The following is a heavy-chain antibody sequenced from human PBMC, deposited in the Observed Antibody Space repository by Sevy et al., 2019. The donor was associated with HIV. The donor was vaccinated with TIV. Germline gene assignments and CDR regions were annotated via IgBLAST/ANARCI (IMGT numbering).Heavy chain of an antibody. CDR3: ARDRGSYDYFYYMDV. D-gene: IGHD3-16*01. V-gene: IGHV4-31*03. Sequence: SETLSLTCTVSGGSISSGGYYWSWIRQHPGKGLEWIGHIYYSGSTYYNPSLKSRVTISVDTSKNQFSLKLSSVTAADTAVYYCARDRGSYDYFYYMDVWGKGTTVTVSS. CDR1: GGSISSGGYY. J-gene: IGHJ6*03. CDR2: IYYSGST.